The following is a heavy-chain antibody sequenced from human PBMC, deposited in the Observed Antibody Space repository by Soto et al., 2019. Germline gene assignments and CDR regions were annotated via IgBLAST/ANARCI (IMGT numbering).Heavy chain of an antibody. Sequence: PSETLSLTCAVYGGSFSGYYWSWIRQPPGKGLEWIGEINHSGSTNYNPSLKSRVTISVDTSKNQFSLKLSSVTAADTAVYYCARGVAYSSSQSEYYYYYYMDVWGKGTTVTVSS. CDR1: GGSFSGYY. D-gene: IGHD6-13*01. V-gene: IGHV4-34*01. CDR3: ARGVAYSSSQSEYYYYYYMDV. CDR2: INHSGST. J-gene: IGHJ6*03.